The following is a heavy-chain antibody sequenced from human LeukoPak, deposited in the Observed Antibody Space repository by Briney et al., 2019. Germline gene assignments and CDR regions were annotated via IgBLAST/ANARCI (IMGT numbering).Heavy chain of an antibody. D-gene: IGHD3-9*01. CDR1: GGYISSGSYY. V-gene: IGHV4-61*02. Sequence: SETLSLTCTVSGGYISSGSYYWSWIRQPAGKGLEWIGRIYTSGSTNYNPSLKSRVTISVDTSKNQFSLKLSSVTAADTAVYYCARRPSRYLKGDAFDIWGQGTMVTVSS. CDR3: ARRPSRYLKGDAFDI. CDR2: IYTSGST. J-gene: IGHJ3*02.